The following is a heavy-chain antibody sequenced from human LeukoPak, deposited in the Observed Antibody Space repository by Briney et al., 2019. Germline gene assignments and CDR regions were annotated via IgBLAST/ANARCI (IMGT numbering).Heavy chain of an antibody. V-gene: IGHV3-74*01. D-gene: IGHD6-19*01. CDR1: GFTFSSYW. J-gene: IGHJ4*02. CDR2: INSDGSST. Sequence: GGSLRLSCAASGFTFSSYWMHWVRQAPGKGLVWVSRINSDGSSTSYADPVKGRFTISRDNAKNTLYLQMNSLRAEDTAVYYCARASVAGTLIGYWGQGTLVTVSS. CDR3: ARASVAGTLIGY.